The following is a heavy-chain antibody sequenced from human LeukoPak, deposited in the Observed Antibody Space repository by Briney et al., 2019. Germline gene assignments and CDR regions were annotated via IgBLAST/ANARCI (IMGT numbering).Heavy chain of an antibody. Sequence: GGSLRLSCAASGFTFSIYAMSWVRQAPGRGLEWVANINQGGNEKYYVDSVKGRFTISRDNAKNSQYLQMNSLRVEDTAVYYCARGRFYYDTSGSYSYNYHMHVWGKGTTVTVSS. CDR3: ARGRFYYDTSGSYSYNYHMHV. CDR2: INQGGNEK. D-gene: IGHD3-22*01. CDR1: GFTFSIYA. J-gene: IGHJ6*03. V-gene: IGHV3-7*01.